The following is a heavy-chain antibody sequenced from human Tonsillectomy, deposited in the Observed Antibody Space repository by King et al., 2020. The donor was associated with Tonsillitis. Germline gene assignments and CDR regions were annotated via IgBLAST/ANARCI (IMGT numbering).Heavy chain of an antibody. Sequence: QLVQSGGGLVQPGGSLKLSCAASGFTFSGSAMHWVRKASGKGLEWVGRIRSKANSYATAYAASVKGRFTISRDDSKNTAYLQMNSLKTEDTAVYYCTRTTTYSGSYSSWGQGTLVTVSS. CDR3: TRTTTYSGSYSS. D-gene: IGHD1-26*01. J-gene: IGHJ5*02. CDR2: IRSKANSYAT. V-gene: IGHV3-73*01. CDR1: GFTFSGSA.